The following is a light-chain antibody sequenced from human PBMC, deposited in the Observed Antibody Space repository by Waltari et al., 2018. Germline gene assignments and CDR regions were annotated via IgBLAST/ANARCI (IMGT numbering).Light chain of an antibody. Sequence: DIVMTQSPDSLAVSLGERATINCKSSQTVLYSANNKNYLTWYQHKPRQPPKLLLSWASNRESGVPDRVTGSGSGTDFTLTISSLQAEDVAVYYCQQHYTTPWTFGQGTKVEIK. CDR3: QQHYTTPWT. CDR1: QTVLYSANNKNY. CDR2: WAS. J-gene: IGKJ1*01. V-gene: IGKV4-1*01.